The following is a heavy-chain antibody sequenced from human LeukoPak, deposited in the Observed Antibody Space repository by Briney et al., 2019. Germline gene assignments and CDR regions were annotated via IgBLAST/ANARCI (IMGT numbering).Heavy chain of an antibody. Sequence: PGGSLRLSCAASGFTFDDYGMSWVRQAPGKGLEWVSGINWNGGSTGYADSMKGRFTISRDNAKNSLYLQMNSLRAEDTALYYCARVRYGSGRRDAFDIWGQGTMVTVSS. V-gene: IGHV3-20*04. J-gene: IGHJ3*02. D-gene: IGHD3-10*01. CDR3: ARVRYGSGRRDAFDI. CDR1: GFTFDDYG. CDR2: INWNGGST.